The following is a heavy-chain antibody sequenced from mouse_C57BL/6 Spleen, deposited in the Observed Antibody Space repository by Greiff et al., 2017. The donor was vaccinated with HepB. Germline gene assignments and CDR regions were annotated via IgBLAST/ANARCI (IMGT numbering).Heavy chain of an antibody. V-gene: IGHV3-6*01. CDR1: GYSITSGYY. CDR3: ARGDYVGYFDY. D-gene: IGHD2-4*01. Sequence: EVKLQESGPGLVKPSQSLSLTCSVTGYSITSGYYWNWIRQFPGNKLEWMGYISYDGSNNYNPSLKNRISITRDTSKNQFFLKLNSVTTEDTATYYCARGDYVGYFDYWGQGTTLTVSS. J-gene: IGHJ2*01. CDR2: ISYDGSN.